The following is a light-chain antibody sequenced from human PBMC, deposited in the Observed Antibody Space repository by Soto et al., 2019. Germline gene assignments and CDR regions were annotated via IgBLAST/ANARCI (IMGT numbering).Light chain of an antibody. V-gene: IGKV1-33*01. CDR2: DAS. J-gene: IGKJ5*01. CDR1: QGISTY. CDR3: QQYENLPT. Sequence: DIQMTQSPPSLSASVGDRLTITCRASQGISTYLNWYRQKPGKAPELLISDASNLEAGVPSRFRGSGSGTDFTFTISRLQPEDIATYYCQQYENLPTFGQGTRLEI.